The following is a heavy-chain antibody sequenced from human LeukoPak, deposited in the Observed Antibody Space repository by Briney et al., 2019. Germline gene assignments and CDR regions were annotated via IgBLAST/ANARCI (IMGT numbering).Heavy chain of an antibody. CDR1: GGSFSGYY. Sequence: SETLSLTCAVYGGSFSGYYWSWIRHPPGKGREWIGEINHSGSTNYNPSLKSRVTISVDTSKNQFSLKLSSVTAADTAVYYCARVMVRGKIRYYGMDVWGKGTTVTVSS. D-gene: IGHD3-10*01. J-gene: IGHJ6*04. V-gene: IGHV4-34*01. CDR2: INHSGST. CDR3: ARVMVRGKIRYYGMDV.